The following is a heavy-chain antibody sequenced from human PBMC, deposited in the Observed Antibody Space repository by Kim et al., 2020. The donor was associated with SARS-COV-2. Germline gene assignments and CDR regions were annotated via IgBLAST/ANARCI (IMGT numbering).Heavy chain of an antibody. D-gene: IGHD6-19*01. V-gene: IGHV3-21*01. CDR3: ARDLAVAGHHFDY. CDR1: GFTFSSNS. J-gene: IGHJ4*02. Sequence: GGSLRLSCAASGFTFSSNSMNWVRQAPGKGLEWVSSISSSSSYIYYADSVKGRFTISRDNAKNSLYLQMSSLRAEDTAVYYCARDLAVAGHHFDYWGQGTLVTVSS. CDR2: ISSSSSYI.